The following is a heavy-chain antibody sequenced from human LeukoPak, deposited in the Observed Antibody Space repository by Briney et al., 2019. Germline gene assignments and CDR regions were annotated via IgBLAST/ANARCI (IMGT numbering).Heavy chain of an antibody. CDR3: TRSVAAAGNRHFDY. J-gene: IGHJ4*02. Sequence: GGSLRLSCAASGFSFSSYWMHWVRQAPGKGRECVGFIRSKAYGGTAEYAASVKGRFTISRDDSKSIAYLQMNSLKTEDTAVYYCTRSVAAAGNRHFDYWGQGTLVTVSS. D-gene: IGHD6-25*01. CDR1: GFSFSSYW. CDR2: IRSKAYGGTA. V-gene: IGHV3-49*04.